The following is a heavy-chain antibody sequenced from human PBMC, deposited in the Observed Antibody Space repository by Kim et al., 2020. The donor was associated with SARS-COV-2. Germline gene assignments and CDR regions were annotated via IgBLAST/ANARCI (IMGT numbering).Heavy chain of an antibody. CDR2: ISEDGSTT. Sequence: GGSLRLSCAASGSTFRTYPIHWVRQPPGKGPEWVAVISEDGSTTYYTDSVRGRFTVSRDNSKNTLYLQMNSLRADDTATYHCARKGGHYCTGTPCLDYFDYWGQGTLVTVSS. V-gene: IGHV3-30-3*01. D-gene: IGHD2-8*02. J-gene: IGHJ4*02. CDR1: GSTFRTYP. CDR3: ARKGGHYCTGTPCLDYFDY.